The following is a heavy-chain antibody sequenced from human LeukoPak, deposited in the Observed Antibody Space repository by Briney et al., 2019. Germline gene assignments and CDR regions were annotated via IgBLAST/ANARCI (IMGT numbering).Heavy chain of an antibody. V-gene: IGHV4-4*07. D-gene: IGHD6-6*01. J-gene: IGHJ4*02. Sequence: SETLSLTRTVSGRPISSYYGSWIRQPAGKGLEWIGRIYASGSTYYNPSLKSLVTMSVDTSKNQFSLRLTTVTAADTAVYYCARDSNLEYSSSRGLGRWGQGTLVTASS. CDR3: ARDSNLEYSSSRGLGR. CDR2: IYASGST. CDR1: GRPISSYY.